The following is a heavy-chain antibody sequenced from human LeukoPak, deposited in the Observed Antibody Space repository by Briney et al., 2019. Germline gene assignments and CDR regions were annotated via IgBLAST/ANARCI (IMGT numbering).Heavy chain of an antibody. CDR1: GFTFSSYG. CDR2: ISYDGSNK. D-gene: IGHD6-19*01. Sequence: GRSLRLSCAASGFTFSSYGMHWVRQAPGKGLEWVAVISYDGSNKYYADPVKGRFTISRDNSKNTLYLQMNSLRAEDTAVYYCATSGWYFVFYYWGQGTLVTVSS. CDR3: ATSGWYFVFYY. V-gene: IGHV3-30*03. J-gene: IGHJ4*02.